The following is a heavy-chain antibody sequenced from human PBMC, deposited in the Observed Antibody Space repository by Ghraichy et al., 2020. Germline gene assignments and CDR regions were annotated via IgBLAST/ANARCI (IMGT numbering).Heavy chain of an antibody. V-gene: IGHV4-39*01. D-gene: IGHD7-27*01. CDR1: GGSISSGSYY. J-gene: IGHJ5*02. CDR3: ARAWWETGPFDP. CDR2: ISSGGSP. Sequence: SETLSLTCTVSGGSISSGSYYWGWIRQPPGKGLECIGSISSGGSPHSNPSLKSRITISVDSSKNQFSQKLNSMTAADTSVYYWARAWWETGPFDPWGQGNLVTVSS.